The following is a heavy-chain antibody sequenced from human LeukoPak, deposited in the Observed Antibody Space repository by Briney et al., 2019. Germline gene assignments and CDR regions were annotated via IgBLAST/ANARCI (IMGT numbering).Heavy chain of an antibody. D-gene: IGHD2-15*01. V-gene: IGHV4-59*01. Sequence: SETLSLTCTVSGGSISSYYWSWIRQPPGKGLEWIGYIYNSGSTNYNPSLKSRVTISVDTSKNRFSLKLSSVTAADTAVYYCARASYCSGGSCYSSCFDYWGQGTLVTVSS. CDR2: IYNSGST. CDR3: ARASYCSGGSCYSSCFDY. J-gene: IGHJ4*02. CDR1: GGSISSYY.